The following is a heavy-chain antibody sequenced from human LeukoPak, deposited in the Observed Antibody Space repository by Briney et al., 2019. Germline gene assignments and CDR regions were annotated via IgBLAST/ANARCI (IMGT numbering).Heavy chain of an antibody. D-gene: IGHD2-15*01. CDR2: ISYDGSKN. CDR1: GFTFSSHG. J-gene: IGHJ4*02. CDR3: ANIPEEVVAATGTGHFDY. Sequence: GGSLRLSCAASGFTFSSHGMHWVRQAPGKGLEWVAVISYDGSKNYYAESVKGRFTISRDNAMNTLYLQMNSLRAEDTAVYYCANIPEEVVAATGTGHFDYWGQGTLVTVSS. V-gene: IGHV3-30*18.